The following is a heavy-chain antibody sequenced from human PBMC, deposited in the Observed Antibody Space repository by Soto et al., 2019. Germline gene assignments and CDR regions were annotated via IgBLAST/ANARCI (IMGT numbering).Heavy chain of an antibody. V-gene: IGHV2-5*01. CDR3: AHSLYYYDSSGYSSPDY. CDR2: IYWNDDK. J-gene: IGHJ4*02. D-gene: IGHD3-22*01. Sequence: QITLKESGPTLVKPTQTLTLTCTFSGFSLSTSGVGVGCIRQPPGKALEWLALIYWNDDKRYSPSLKSRLTITKDSSKYQVGLTMTSMDPVETATYYCAHSLYYYDSSGYSSPDYWGQGTLVTVS. CDR1: GFSLSTSGVG.